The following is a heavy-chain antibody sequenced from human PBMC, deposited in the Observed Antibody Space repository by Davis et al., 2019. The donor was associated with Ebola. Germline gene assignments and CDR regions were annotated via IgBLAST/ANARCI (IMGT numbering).Heavy chain of an antibody. CDR1: GGSFSGYY. V-gene: IGHV4-34*01. J-gene: IGHJ6*02. D-gene: IGHD5-18*01. CDR2: INHSGST. CDR3: ARYSYGYSGVYYSYHGMDV. Sequence: SETLSLTCAVYGGSFSGYYWSWIRQPPGKGLEWIGEINHSGSTNYNPSLKSRVTISVDTSKNQFSLKLSSVTAADTAVYYCARYSYGYSGVYYSYHGMDVWGRGTTVAVSS.